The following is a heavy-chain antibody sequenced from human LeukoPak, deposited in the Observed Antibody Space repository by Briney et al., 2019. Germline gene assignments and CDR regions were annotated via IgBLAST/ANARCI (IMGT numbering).Heavy chain of an antibody. Sequence: GGSLRLSCAASGFTFSSYWMHWVRQAPGKGLVRVSRINSDGSSTSYADSVKGRFTISRDNAKNTLYLQMNSLRAEDTAVYYCAKSGRNWAYLEYWGQGTLVTVSS. J-gene: IGHJ4*02. CDR2: INSDGSST. CDR1: GFTFSSYW. V-gene: IGHV3-74*01. D-gene: IGHD7-27*01. CDR3: AKSGRNWAYLEY.